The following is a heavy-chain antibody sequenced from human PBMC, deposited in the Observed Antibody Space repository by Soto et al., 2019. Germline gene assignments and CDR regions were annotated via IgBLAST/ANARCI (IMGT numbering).Heavy chain of an antibody. D-gene: IGHD3-10*01. J-gene: IGHJ4*02. CDR1: GYTFRNNW. CDR2: IYPGDSET. V-gene: IGHV5-51*01. Sequence: GESLKISCQTSGYTFRNNWIGWVRQMPGKGLEWMGIIYPGDSETRYSPSFQGQVTISADRSFNTAYLQWTSLQASDTAMYYCARRLDSWGEPHYFDSWGQGTMVTSPQ. CDR3: ARRLDSWGEPHYFDS.